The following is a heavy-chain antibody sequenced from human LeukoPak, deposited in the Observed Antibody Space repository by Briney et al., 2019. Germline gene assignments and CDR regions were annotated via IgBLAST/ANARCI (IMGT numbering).Heavy chain of an antibody. Sequence: GGSLRLSCAASGFTFSLYAMSWVRQAPGKGLEWVSGITGSGGTTYYADSVKGRFTLPRDNSKNTLYLQMNSLGAEDTAVYYCAKHNSGNFIYFDSWGQGALVTVSS. D-gene: IGHD1-26*01. CDR3: AKHNSGNFIYFDS. V-gene: IGHV3-23*01. CDR1: GFTFSLYA. CDR2: ITGSGGTT. J-gene: IGHJ4*02.